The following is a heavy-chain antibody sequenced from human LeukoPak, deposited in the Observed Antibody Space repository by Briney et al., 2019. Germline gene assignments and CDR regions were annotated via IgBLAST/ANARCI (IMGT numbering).Heavy chain of an antibody. CDR2: IYYSGST. J-gene: IGHJ4*02. CDR1: GGSISSGGYY. Sequence: PSETLPLTCTVSGGSISSGGYYWSWIRQHPGKGLEWIGYIYYSGSTYYNPSLKSRVTISVDTSKNQFSLKLSSVTAADTAVYYCARESGLEMATNPDYWGQGTLVTVSS. D-gene: IGHD5-24*01. V-gene: IGHV4-31*03. CDR3: ARESGLEMATNPDY.